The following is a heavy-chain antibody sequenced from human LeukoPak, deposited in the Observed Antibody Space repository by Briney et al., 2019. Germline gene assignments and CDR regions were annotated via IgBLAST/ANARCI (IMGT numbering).Heavy chain of an antibody. Sequence: SETLSLTCAVSGGSISSGGYSWSWIRQPPGKGLEWIGYIYHSGSTYYNPSLKSRVTISVDRSKNPFSLKLSSVTAADTAVYYCARVRGGVDYYFGYWGQGTLVTVSS. CDR1: GGSISSGGYS. D-gene: IGHD3-3*01. CDR2: IYHSGST. V-gene: IGHV4-30-2*01. CDR3: ARVRGGVDYYFGY. J-gene: IGHJ4*02.